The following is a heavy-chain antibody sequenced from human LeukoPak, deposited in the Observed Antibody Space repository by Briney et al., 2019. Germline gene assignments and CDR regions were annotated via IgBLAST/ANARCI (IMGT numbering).Heavy chain of an antibody. Sequence: SETLSLTCTVSGGSISSYYWSWIRQPPGKGLEWIGYIYYSGSTNYNPSLKSRVTISVDTSKNQFSLRLTSVTAADTAVYYCARQGYCGGTTCYSSWFDPWGQGTLVTVSS. CDR3: ARQGYCGGTTCYSSWFDP. D-gene: IGHD2-15*01. J-gene: IGHJ5*02. CDR1: GGSISSYY. CDR2: IYYSGST. V-gene: IGHV4-59*01.